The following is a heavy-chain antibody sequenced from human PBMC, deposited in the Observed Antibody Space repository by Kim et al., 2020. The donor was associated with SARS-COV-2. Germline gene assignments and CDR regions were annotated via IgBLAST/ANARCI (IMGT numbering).Heavy chain of an antibody. V-gene: IGHV3-74*01. CDR3: ARESRYSYSGYYYGMDV. CDR2: MTTDGSST. CDR1: GFTFSSYW. D-gene: IGHD5-18*01. Sequence: GGSLRLSCAASGFTFSSYWMHWVRQAPGKGLVWLSRMTTDGSSTSYADSVKGRFTISRDNAKNTLYLQMNSLRAEDTAVYYCARESRYSYSGYYYGMDVWGQGTTVTVSS. J-gene: IGHJ6*02.